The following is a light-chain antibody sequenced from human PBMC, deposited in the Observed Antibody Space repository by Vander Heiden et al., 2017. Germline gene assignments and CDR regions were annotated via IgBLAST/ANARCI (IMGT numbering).Light chain of an antibody. CDR1: YSNIAYNT. Sequence: QFILTQPPPASGTPGQGVTISCFGSYSNIAYNTVNWYQQLPGMAPKFLIYNDHQRPSGVPDRFSGSKSGTSASLAITGLQSEDEADYYCATWDDALNGMVFGGGTKLSVL. CDR3: ATWDDALNGMV. V-gene: IGLV1-44*01. CDR2: NDH. J-gene: IGLJ3*02.